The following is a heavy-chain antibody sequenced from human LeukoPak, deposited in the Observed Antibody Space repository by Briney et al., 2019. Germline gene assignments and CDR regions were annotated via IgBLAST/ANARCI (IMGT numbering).Heavy chain of an antibody. CDR3: ARRSYRGEISVYYYYYMDV. J-gene: IGHJ6*03. Sequence: GGSLRLSCVASGFSFSTYWMSWVRQAPGKGLEWVANIKQDGTEKYYVDSVKGRFTISRDNAKNTVYLQMNRLRVEDTAVYYCARRSYRGEISVYYYYYMDVWGKGTPVTVSS. CDR1: GFSFSTYW. D-gene: IGHD3-16*02. CDR2: IKQDGTEK. V-gene: IGHV3-7*01.